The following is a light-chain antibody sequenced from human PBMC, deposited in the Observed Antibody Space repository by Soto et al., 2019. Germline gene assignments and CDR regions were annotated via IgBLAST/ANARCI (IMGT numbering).Light chain of an antibody. V-gene: IGKV1-8*01. CDR1: QGISSY. J-gene: IGKJ3*01. CDR3: QQYYSYPRGIT. CDR2: AAS. Sequence: AIRMTQSPSSFSASTGDRVTITCRASQGISSYLAWYLQKPGKAPKLLIYAASTLQSGVPSRFSGSGSGTDFTLTISCLQSEDFATYYCQQYYSYPRGITFGPGTKVDIK.